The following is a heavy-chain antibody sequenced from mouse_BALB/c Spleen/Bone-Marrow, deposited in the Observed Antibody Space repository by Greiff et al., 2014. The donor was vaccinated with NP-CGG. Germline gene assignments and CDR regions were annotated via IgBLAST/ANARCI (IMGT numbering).Heavy chain of an antibody. CDR2: IDPANGNT. J-gene: IGHJ3*01. V-gene: IGHV14-3*02. D-gene: IGHD1-1*01. Sequence: VQLQQPGAELVKPGASVKLSCTASGFNIKDTYMHWVKQRPEQGLEWIGRIDPANGNTKYGPKFQGKATITADTSSNTAYLQLSSLTSEDTAVYYCANYYYGSSLFAYWGQGTLVTVSA. CDR3: ANYYYGSSLFAY. CDR1: GFNIKDTY.